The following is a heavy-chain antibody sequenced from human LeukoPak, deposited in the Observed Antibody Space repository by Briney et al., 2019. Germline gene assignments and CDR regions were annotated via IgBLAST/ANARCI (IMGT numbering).Heavy chain of an antibody. J-gene: IGHJ4*02. CDR2: IKSKTDGGTT. V-gene: IGHV3-15*01. Sequence: GGSLRLSCAASGFTTFSSYAMSWVRQASGKGLEWVGRIKSKTDGGTTDYAAPVKGRFTISRDDSKNTLYLQMNSLKTEDTAVYYCHSPYSSSWYGGWDFDYWGQGTLVTVSS. CDR1: GFTTFSSYA. CDR3: HSPYSSSWYGGWDFDY. D-gene: IGHD6-13*01.